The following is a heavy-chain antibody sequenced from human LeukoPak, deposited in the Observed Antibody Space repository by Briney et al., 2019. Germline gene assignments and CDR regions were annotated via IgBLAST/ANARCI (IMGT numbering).Heavy chain of an antibody. CDR3: ARGRDGYNFLNRGEYYYFDY. CDR2: INHSGST. Sequence: PSETQSLTCAVYGGSFSGYYWSWIRQPPGKGLEWIGEINHSGSTNYNPSLKSRVTISVDTSKNQFSLKLNSVTAADTAVYYCARGRDGYNFLNRGEYYYFDYWGQGTLVTVSS. D-gene: IGHD5-24*01. J-gene: IGHJ4*02. CDR1: GGSFSGYY. V-gene: IGHV4-34*01.